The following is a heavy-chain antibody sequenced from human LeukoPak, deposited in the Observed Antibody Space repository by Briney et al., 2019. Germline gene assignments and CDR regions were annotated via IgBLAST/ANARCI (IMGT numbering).Heavy chain of an antibody. Sequence: SETLSLTCTVSGGSISSYYWNWIRQPPGRGLEWIGYISYSGSTNYNPSLKSRVTISLGTSKNQFSLKVRSVTAADTAVYYFARGFDSKSTYFDYRGQGTLVTVSS. CDR1: GGSISSYY. V-gene: IGHV4-59*01. CDR2: ISYSGST. J-gene: IGHJ4*02. CDR3: ARGFDSKSTYFDY. D-gene: IGHD3-9*01.